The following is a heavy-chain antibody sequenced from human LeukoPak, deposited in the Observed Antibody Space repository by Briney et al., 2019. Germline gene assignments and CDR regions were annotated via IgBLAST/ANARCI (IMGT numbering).Heavy chain of an antibody. CDR2: ISSSSSYI. CDR1: GFTFSSYS. Sequence: PGGSLRLSCAASGFTFSSYSMNWVRQAPGKGLEWVSSISSSSSYIYYADSVKGRFTISRDNAKNSLYLQMDSLRAEDTAVYYCARGTSALSSWGKWELLTRRDDAFDIWGQGTMVTVSS. D-gene: IGHD1-26*01. V-gene: IGHV3-21*01. CDR3: ARGTSALSSWGKWELLTRRDDAFDI. J-gene: IGHJ3*02.